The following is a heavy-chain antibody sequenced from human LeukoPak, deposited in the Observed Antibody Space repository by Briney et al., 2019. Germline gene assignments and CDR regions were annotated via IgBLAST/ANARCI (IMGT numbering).Heavy chain of an antibody. CDR2: INHSGST. J-gene: IGHJ4*02. CDR1: GGSFSGYY. D-gene: IGHD6-19*01. CDR3: ARSSGWPHFISRLDY. Sequence: SETLSLTCAVYGGSFSGYYWSWIRQPPGKGLEWIGEINHSGSTNYNPSLKSRVTISVDTSKNQFSLKLSSVTAADTAVYYCARSSGWPHFISRLDYWGQGTLVTVSS. V-gene: IGHV4-34*01.